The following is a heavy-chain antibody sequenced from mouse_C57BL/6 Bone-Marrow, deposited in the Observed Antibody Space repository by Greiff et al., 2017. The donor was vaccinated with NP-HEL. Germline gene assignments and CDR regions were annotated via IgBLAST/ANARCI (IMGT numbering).Heavy chain of an antibody. CDR3: ARVSLGNAMDY. Sequence: QVQLQQSGAELVKPGASVKMSCKASGYTFTSYWITWVKQRPGQGLEWIGDIYPGSGSTNYNEKFKSKATLTVDTSSSTAYMQLSSLTSEDSAVYYCARVSLGNAMDYWGQGTSVTVSS. CDR1: GYTFTSYW. D-gene: IGHD2-10*02. J-gene: IGHJ4*01. V-gene: IGHV1-55*01. CDR2: IYPGSGST.